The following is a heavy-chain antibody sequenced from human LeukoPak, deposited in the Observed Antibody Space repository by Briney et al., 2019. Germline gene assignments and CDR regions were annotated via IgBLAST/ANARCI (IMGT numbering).Heavy chain of an antibody. D-gene: IGHD1-26*01. V-gene: IGHV3-48*03. CDR1: GFTFSTYE. Sequence: PGGPLRLSCAASGFTFSTYEMNWVRQAPGKGLEWVSYISGSGITIYYADSVKGRFTISRDNAKNSLYLQVNSLRAEDTAIYYCAREYSGSFLWGQGTMVTVSS. CDR3: AREYSGSFL. CDR2: ISGSGITI. J-gene: IGHJ3*01.